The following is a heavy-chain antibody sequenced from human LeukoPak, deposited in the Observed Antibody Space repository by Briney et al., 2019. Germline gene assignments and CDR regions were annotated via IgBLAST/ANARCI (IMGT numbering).Heavy chain of an antibody. V-gene: IGHV3-74*01. CDR3: ARGASTWYGY. D-gene: IGHD6-13*01. CDR1: GFTFSTYW. Sequence: PGGSLRLSCAASGFTFSTYWMHGVRQAPGKGLVWVSRIKGDGSSTSYADSVKGRFTISRDNANNTLYLQMNSLRAEDTATYYCARGASTWYGYWGQGTLVTVSS. CDR2: IKGDGSST. J-gene: IGHJ4*02.